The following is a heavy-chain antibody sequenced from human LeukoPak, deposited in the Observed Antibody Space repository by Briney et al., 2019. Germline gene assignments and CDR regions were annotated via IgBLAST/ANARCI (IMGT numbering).Heavy chain of an antibody. Sequence: GGSLRLSCAASGFTFYDYGMSWVRQAPGKGLEWVSGINWNGGSTGYADSVKGRFTISRDNAKNSLYLQMNSLRAEDTALYYCARDPHSGTYTAQGYWGQGTLVTVSS. V-gene: IGHV3-20*04. CDR1: GFTFYDYG. CDR3: ARDPHSGTYTAQGY. D-gene: IGHD1-26*01. CDR2: INWNGGST. J-gene: IGHJ4*02.